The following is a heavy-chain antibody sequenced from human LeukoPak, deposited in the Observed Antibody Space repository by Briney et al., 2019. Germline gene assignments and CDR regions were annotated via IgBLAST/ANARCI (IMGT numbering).Heavy chain of an antibody. CDR2: INHSGST. V-gene: IGHV4-34*01. D-gene: IGHD6-19*01. J-gene: IGHJ4*02. CDR1: GGSFSGYY. CDR3: ARGTGLGIAVAHGVDY. Sequence: SSETLSLTCAVYGGSFSGYYWSWIRQPPGKGLEWIGEINHSGSTNYNPSLKSRVTISVDTSKNQFSLKLSSVTAADTAVYYCARGTGLGIAVAHGVDYWGQGTLVTVSS.